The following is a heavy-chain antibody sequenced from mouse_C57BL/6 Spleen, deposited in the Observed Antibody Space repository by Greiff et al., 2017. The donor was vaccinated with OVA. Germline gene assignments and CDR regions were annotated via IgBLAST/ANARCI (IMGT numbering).Heavy chain of an antibody. CDR1: GYAFSSSW. J-gene: IGHJ4*01. Sequence: QVQLKESGPELVKPGASVKISCKASGYAFSSSWMNWVKQRPGKGLEWIGRIYPGDGDTNYNGKFKGKATLTADKSSSTAYMQLSSLTSEDSAVYFCAREAQAVYYAMDYWGQGTSVTVSS. CDR2: IYPGDGDT. D-gene: IGHD3-2*02. V-gene: IGHV1-82*01. CDR3: AREAQAVYYAMDY.